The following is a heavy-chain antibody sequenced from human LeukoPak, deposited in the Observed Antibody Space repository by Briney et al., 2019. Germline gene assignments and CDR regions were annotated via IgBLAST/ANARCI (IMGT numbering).Heavy chain of an antibody. Sequence: PSETLSLTCAVYGGSFSGYYWSWIRQPPGKGLEWIGEINHSGSTNYNPSLKSRVTISVDTSKNQFSLKLSSVTAADTAVYYCARGGLWFIYRENYYFDYWGQGTLVTVSS. CDR1: GGSFSGYY. J-gene: IGHJ4*02. V-gene: IGHV4-34*01. CDR3: ARGGLWFIYRENYYFDY. CDR2: INHSGST. D-gene: IGHD3-10*01.